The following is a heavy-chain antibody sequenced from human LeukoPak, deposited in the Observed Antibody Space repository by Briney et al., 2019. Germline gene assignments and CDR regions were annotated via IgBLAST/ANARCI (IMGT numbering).Heavy chain of an antibody. CDR1: GFTFSSYA. V-gene: IGHV3-23*01. D-gene: IGHD3-22*01. Sequence: QAGGSLRLSCAASGFTFSSYAMSWVRQAPGKGLEWVSAISGSGGSTYYADSVKGRFTISRDNSKNTLYLQMNSLRAEDTAVYYCAKAKDYYDSSGLFDYWGQGTLVTVPS. CDR3: AKAKDYYDSSGLFDY. CDR2: ISGSGGST. J-gene: IGHJ4*02.